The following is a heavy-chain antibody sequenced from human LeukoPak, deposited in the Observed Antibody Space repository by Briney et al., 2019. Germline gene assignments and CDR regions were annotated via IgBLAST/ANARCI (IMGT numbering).Heavy chain of an antibody. CDR2: IYYSGST. D-gene: IGHD4/OR15-4a*01. J-gene: IGHJ4*02. Sequence: SETLSPTCTVSGGSISSYYWSWIRQPPGKGLEWIGYIYYSGSTNYNPSLKSRVTISVDTSKSQFSLKLRSVTAADTAVYYCARDHSGTNYVMDWGQGTLVTVSS. V-gene: IGHV4-59*01. CDR3: ARDHSGTNYVMD. CDR1: GGSISSYY.